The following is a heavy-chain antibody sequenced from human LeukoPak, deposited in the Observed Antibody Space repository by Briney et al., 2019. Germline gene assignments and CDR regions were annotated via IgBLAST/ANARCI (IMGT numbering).Heavy chain of an antibody. V-gene: IGHV1-2*02. CDR1: GYTFTGYY. CDR2: INPNSGGT. J-gene: IGHJ4*02. D-gene: IGHD5-24*01. Sequence: ASVKVSCKASGYTFTGYYMHWVRQAPGQGLEWMGWINPNSGGTNYAQKFQGRVTMTRDMSTSTVYMELSSLRSEDTAVYYCARDGRDGYNEDADYWGQGTLVTVSS. CDR3: ARDGRDGYNEDADY.